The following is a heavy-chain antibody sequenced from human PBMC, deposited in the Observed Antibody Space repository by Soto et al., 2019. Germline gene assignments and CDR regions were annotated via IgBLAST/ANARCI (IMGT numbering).Heavy chain of an antibody. CDR1: GVSIHNRHSF. CDR3: GRVVEGATRHTDFDS. D-gene: IGHD2-15*01. Sequence: SETLSLTCAVSGVSIHNRHSFWGWIRQPPGKGLEFIGSIYYSGGANYNPSLKSRVTISLDTSKNQFSLTVNSGTAADTAIYYCGRVVEGATRHTDFDSWGQGTLVTVSS. CDR2: IYYSGGA. V-gene: IGHV4-39*01. J-gene: IGHJ5*01.